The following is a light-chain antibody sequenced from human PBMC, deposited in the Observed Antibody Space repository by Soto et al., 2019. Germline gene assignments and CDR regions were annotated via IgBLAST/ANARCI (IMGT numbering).Light chain of an antibody. J-gene: IGKJ1*01. CDR2: GAS. V-gene: IGKV3-15*01. CDR3: QQYNNWPPGT. CDR1: QSISTY. Sequence: EIVTTHSRASLSVSPGEIPTLSCRSNQSISTYLAWYQQKPGQAPRLLIYGASTRATGIPVRFSGSGSGTEFTLTISSLQSEDFAVYYCQQYNNWPPGTCGQGTKVDIK.